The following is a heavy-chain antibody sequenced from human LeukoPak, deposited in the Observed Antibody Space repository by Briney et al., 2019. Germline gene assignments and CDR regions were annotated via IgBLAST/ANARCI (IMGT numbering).Heavy chain of an antibody. V-gene: IGHV1-2*02. CDR2: INPNNGGT. J-gene: IGHJ4*02. D-gene: IGHD3-22*01. Sequence: GASVKVSCKASGYTFTDYYIHWVRQAPGQGLERMGWINPNNGGTNYAQKLQGRVTMTTDTSTSTAYMELRSLRSDDTAVYYCARGSTARYYYDRSGYYRGAFDYWGQGTLVTVSS. CDR1: GYTFTDYY. CDR3: ARGSTARYYYDRSGYYRGAFDY.